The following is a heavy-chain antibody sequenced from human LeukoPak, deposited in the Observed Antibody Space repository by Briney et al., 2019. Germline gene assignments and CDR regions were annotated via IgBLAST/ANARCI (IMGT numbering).Heavy chain of an antibody. V-gene: IGHV4-59*13. Sequence: SETLFLTCTVSGGSLSSYYWTWIRQPPGKGLEWIGYIYYSGSTNYNPSLKSRVAISLDTSKNQFSLRLSSVTVADTAVYYCASGLNFSDIFTAYSTFPYFDYWGQGALVTVSS. CDR2: IYYSGST. CDR3: ASGLNFSDIFTAYSTFPYFDY. J-gene: IGHJ4*02. D-gene: IGHD3-9*01. CDR1: GGSLSSYY.